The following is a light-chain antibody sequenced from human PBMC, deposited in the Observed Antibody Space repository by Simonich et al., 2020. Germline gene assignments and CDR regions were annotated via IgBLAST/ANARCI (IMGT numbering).Light chain of an antibody. CDR3: SSYTSSSTWV. CDR1: SSDVGGYNY. J-gene: IGLJ3*02. CDR2: DVR. V-gene: IGLV2-14*01. Sequence: QSALTQPASVSGSPGQSITISCTGTSSDVGGYNYVSWYQQHPGKAPKLRIYDVRKPPSGVSNRFSGSKSGNTASLTISGLQAEDEADYYCSSYTSSSTWVFGGGTKLTVL.